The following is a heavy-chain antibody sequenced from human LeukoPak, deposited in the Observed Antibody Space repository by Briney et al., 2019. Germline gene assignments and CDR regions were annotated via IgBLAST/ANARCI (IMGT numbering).Heavy chain of an antibody. Sequence: ASVKVSCKASGYTFTTYAMHWVRQAPGQRLEWMGCINTGNGNTKYSQEFQGRVTMTRDVSTSTVYMQLSSLRSEDTAVYYCARAVVTSPRSAFDIWGQGTMVTVSS. CDR3: ARAVVTSPRSAFDI. D-gene: IGHD4-23*01. CDR1: GYTFTTYA. J-gene: IGHJ3*02. CDR2: INTGNGNT. V-gene: IGHV1-3*03.